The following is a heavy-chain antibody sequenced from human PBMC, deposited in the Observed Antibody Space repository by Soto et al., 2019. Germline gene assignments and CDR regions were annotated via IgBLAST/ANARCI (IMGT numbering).Heavy chain of an antibody. Sequence: PSETLSLTCTVSGGSISSYYWSWIRQPPGKGLEWIGYIYYSGSTNYNPSLKSRVTISVDTSKNQFSLKLSSVTAADTAVYYCASEIGRFEFDPWGQGTLVTVSS. CDR2: IYYSGST. D-gene: IGHD2-21*01. J-gene: IGHJ5*02. V-gene: IGHV4-59*01. CDR3: ASEIGRFEFDP. CDR1: GGSISSYY.